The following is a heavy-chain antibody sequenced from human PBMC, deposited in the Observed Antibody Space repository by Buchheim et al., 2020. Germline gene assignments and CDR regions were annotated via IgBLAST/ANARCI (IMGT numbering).Heavy chain of an antibody. CDR2: IRSKVNSYTT. D-gene: IGHD1-26*01. Sequence: EVQLVESGGGLVQPGGSLRLSCAASGFTFSDHYMDWVRQAPGRGLEWVGRIRSKVNSYTTEYAASVKGRFTISRDDSKNSLYLQMKSLKTEDTAVYYCARAIVGATKYFFDYWGQGTL. J-gene: IGHJ4*02. V-gene: IGHV3-72*01. CDR1: GFTFSDHY. CDR3: ARAIVGATKYFFDY.